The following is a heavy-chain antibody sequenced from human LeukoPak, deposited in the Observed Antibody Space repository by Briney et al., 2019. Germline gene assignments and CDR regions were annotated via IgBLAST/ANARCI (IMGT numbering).Heavy chain of an antibody. CDR3: ARPASKAYFDY. J-gene: IGHJ4*02. CDR1: GFTVSRNH. V-gene: IGHV3-66*04. Sequence: GGSLRLSCVVSGFTVSRNHMSWVRQAPGKGLEWVSVIYSGGTTYYADSVKGRFTISRDNAKNSLYLQMNSLRAEDTAVYYCARPASKAYFDYWGQGTLVTVSS. CDR2: IYSGGTT.